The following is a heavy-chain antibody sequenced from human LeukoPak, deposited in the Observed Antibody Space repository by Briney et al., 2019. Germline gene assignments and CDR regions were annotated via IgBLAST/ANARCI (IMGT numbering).Heavy chain of an antibody. CDR2: INTNTGNP. D-gene: IGHD5-18*01. Sequence: ASVRVSCKASGYTFNNYGISWVRQAPGQGLEWMGWINTNTGNPTYAQGFTGRFVFSLDTSVSTAYLQISSLKAEDTAVYYCARDPDTAMVIFRTYAFDIWGQGTMVTVSS. CDR1: GYTFNNYG. V-gene: IGHV7-4-1*02. CDR3: ARDPDTAMVIFRTYAFDI. J-gene: IGHJ3*02.